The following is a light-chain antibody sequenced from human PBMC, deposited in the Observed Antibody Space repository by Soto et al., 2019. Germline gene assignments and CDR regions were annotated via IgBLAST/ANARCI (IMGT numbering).Light chain of an antibody. Sequence: QSALTQPASVSGSPGQSITISCTGTSSDVGRYNLVSWYQQHPGKAPKLMIYEVSKWPSGVSNRFSGSKSGNTASLTISGLRAEDEGDYYCCSYAGSSTVVVFGGGTKLTVL. CDR3: CSYAGSSTVVV. CDR1: SSDVGRYNL. CDR2: EVS. J-gene: IGLJ2*01. V-gene: IGLV2-23*02.